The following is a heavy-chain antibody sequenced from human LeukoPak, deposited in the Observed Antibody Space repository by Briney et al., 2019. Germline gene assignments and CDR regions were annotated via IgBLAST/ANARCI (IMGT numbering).Heavy chain of an antibody. V-gene: IGHV1-18*01. CDR3: ARDVGYSGYDTFDY. CDR2: ISAYNGNT. CDR1: GYTFTSYG. D-gene: IGHD5-12*01. Sequence: GASVKVSCKASGYTFTSYGISWVRQAPGQGLEWMGWISAYNGNTNYAQKLQGRVTMTTDTSTSTAYMELSSLRSEDTAVYYCARDVGYSGYDTFDYWGQGTLVTVSS. J-gene: IGHJ4*02.